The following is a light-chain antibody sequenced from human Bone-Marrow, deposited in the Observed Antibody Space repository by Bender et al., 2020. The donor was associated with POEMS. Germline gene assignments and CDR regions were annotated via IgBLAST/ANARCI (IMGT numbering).Light chain of an antibody. CDR3: AGWEDSLNGWV. Sequence: QSVLTQPPSASGTPGQRVTISCSGSSSNIGTNPVNWYQQLPGTAPKLLIYINNQRPSGVPDRFSGSKSGTSASLAMRGVRSEDEADYYCAGWEDSLNGWVFGGWTKLSVL. CDR2: INN. V-gene: IGLV1-44*01. CDR1: SSNIGTNP. J-gene: IGLJ3*02.